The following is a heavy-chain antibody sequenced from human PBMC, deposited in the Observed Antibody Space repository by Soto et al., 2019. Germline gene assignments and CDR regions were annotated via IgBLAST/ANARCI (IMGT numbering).Heavy chain of an antibody. CDR3: ARAPDTYDSSGPGVY. CDR1: GFTFSSYA. V-gene: IGHV3-30-3*01. Sequence: QVQLVESGGGVVQPGRSLRLSCAASGFTFSSYAMHWVRQAPGKGLEWVAVISYDGSNKYYADSVKGRFTISRDNSKNTLYLQMNSLRAEDTAVYYFARAPDTYDSSGPGVYWGQGTLVTVSS. D-gene: IGHD3-22*01. J-gene: IGHJ4*02. CDR2: ISYDGSNK.